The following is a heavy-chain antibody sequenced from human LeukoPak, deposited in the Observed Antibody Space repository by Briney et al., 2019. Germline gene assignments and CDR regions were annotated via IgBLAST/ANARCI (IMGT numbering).Heavy chain of an antibody. V-gene: IGHV1-46*01. D-gene: IGHD3-10*01. J-gene: IGHJ5*02. CDR1: GYTFTSYY. CDR2: INPSGGST. CDR3: AKDGGPSYYGSGSYYYVRFDP. Sequence: ASVKVSCKASGYTFTSYYMHWVRQAPGQGLEWMGIINPSGGSTSYAQKFQGRVTMTRDTSTSTVYMELSSLRSEDTAVYYCAKDGGPSYYGSGSYYYVRFDPWGQGTLVTVSS.